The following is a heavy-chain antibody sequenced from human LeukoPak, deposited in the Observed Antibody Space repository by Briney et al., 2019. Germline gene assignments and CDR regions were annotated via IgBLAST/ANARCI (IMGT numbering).Heavy chain of an antibody. D-gene: IGHD3-10*01. CDR1: GGSFSSGGFY. V-gene: IGHV4-31*03. J-gene: IGHJ1*01. CDR2: IFYSGST. CDR3: ARVSRGSGREYFRH. Sequence: SETLSLTCTVSGGSFSSGGFYWSWIRQHPGKGLEWIGYIFYSGSTYYNPALKSRITISVDTSKNQFSLNQRSVTAADTAVYCCARVSRGSGREYFRHWGEGALVSVSS.